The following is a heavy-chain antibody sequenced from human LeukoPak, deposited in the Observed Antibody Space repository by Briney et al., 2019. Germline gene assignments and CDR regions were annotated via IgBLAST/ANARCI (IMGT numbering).Heavy chain of an antibody. D-gene: IGHD5-24*01. J-gene: IGHJ4*02. CDR3: AKGWRRDGYNGRFDY. CDR1: GFTFSSYA. Sequence: PGGSLRLSCAASGFTFSSYAMSWVRQAPGKGLEWVSAISGSGGSTYYADSAKGRFTISRDNSKNTLYLQMNSLRAEDTAVYYCAKGWRRDGYNGRFDYWGQGTLVTVSS. CDR2: ISGSGGST. V-gene: IGHV3-23*01.